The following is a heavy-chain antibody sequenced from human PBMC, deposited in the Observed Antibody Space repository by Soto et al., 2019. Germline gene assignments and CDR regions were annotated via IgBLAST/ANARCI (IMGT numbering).Heavy chain of an antibody. CDR2: VNPSGGHT. Sequence: QVQLMQSGAEVKKPGASVKVSCKASGDTFNDYYIHWVRQAPGQGLEWMGTVNPSGGHTTYAQHFLGRVTMTRDTSTSTLYMELTSLTSDDTAIYYCARGRHVVVVTAALDYWGQGPLVTVSS. D-gene: IGHD2-21*02. CDR3: ARGRHVVVVTAALDY. J-gene: IGHJ4*02. V-gene: IGHV1-46*02. CDR1: GDTFNDYY.